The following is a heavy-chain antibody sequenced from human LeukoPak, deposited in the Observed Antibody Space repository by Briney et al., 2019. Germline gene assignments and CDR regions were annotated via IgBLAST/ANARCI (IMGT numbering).Heavy chain of an antibody. Sequence: ASVKVSCKASGYTFTRYAMNWVRQAPGQGLEGMGWINTNTGNPTYAQGFTGRFVFSLDTSVSTAYLQISSLKAEDTAVYYCARVEYYYDSSGYFQYFDYWGQGTLVTVSS. CDR3: ARVEYYYDSSGYFQYFDY. CDR2: INTNTGNP. D-gene: IGHD3-22*01. J-gene: IGHJ4*02. V-gene: IGHV7-4-1*02. CDR1: GYTFTRYA.